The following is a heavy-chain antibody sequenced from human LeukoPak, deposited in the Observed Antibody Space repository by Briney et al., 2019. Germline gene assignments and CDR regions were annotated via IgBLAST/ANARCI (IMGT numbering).Heavy chain of an antibody. J-gene: IGHJ4*02. D-gene: IGHD5-12*01. CDR1: GFTFSSYA. V-gene: IGHV3-23*01. CDR2: ISGSGGST. CDR3: AKGYSGYGGDCYDY. Sequence: GGSLRLSCAASGFTFSSYAMSWVRQAPGKGLEWVSAISGSGGSTYYADSVKGRFTISRDNAKNSLYLQMNSLRAEDTASYYCAKGYSGYGGDCYDYWGQGTLVTVSS.